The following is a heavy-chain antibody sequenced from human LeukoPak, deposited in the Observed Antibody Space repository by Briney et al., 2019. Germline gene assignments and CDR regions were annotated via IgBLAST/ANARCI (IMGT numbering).Heavy chain of an antibody. CDR3: ARDRGWFDP. CDR1: GFTFSDHD. CDR2: TRNKANSYTT. J-gene: IGHJ5*02. D-gene: IGHD3-10*01. Sequence: GGSLRLSCAASGFTFSDHDMDWVRQAPGKGLEWVGRTRNKANSYTTEYAASVKGRFTISRDDSKNSLYLQMNSLKTEDTAGYYCARDRGWFDPWGQGTLVTVSS. V-gene: IGHV3-72*01.